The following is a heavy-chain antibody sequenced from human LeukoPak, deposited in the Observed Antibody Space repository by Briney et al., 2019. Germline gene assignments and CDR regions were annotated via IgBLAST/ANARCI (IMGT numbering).Heavy chain of an antibody. J-gene: IGHJ4*02. V-gene: IGHV3-13*01. CDR1: GFTFRSYD. Sequence: GGSPRLSCAASGFTFRSYDMHWVRQVTGKGLEWVSAIGTAADTYSPGSVKGRFTISRENAKNSLYLQVNSLRAGDTAVYYCASADRSGSRRPVGHWGQGTLVTVSS. CDR2: IGTAADT. D-gene: IGHD3-22*01. CDR3: ASADRSGSRRPVGH.